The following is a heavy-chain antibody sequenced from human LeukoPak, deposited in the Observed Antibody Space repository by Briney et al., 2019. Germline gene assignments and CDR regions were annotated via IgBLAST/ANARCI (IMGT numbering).Heavy chain of an antibody. V-gene: IGHV4-39*01. CDR3: ALIRGYCRT. D-gene: IGHD2-15*01. CDR2: IYYRGST. J-gene: IGHJ5*02. CDR1: GGSISGSSYY. Sequence: PSETLSLTCTVSGGSISGSSYYWGWIRQPPGKGLEWIGSIYYRGSTYYNPTLKSRVTVSVDTSKNQFSLKLSPVTAAGTAVYYCALIRGYCRTWGQGTPVTVSS.